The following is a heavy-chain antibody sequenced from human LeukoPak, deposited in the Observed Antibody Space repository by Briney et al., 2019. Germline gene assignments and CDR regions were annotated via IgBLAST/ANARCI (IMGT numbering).Heavy chain of an antibody. J-gene: IGHJ1*01. V-gene: IGHV3-74*01. CDR3: AREGRGFEYFQH. Sequence: GGSLRLSCAASGFTFSSYAMHWVRHAPGKGLVWVSRINSDGSSTSYADSVKGRFTISRDNAKNTLYLQMNSLRAEDTAVYYCAREGRGFEYFQHWGQGTLVTVSS. CDR1: GFTFSSYA. D-gene: IGHD2-15*01. CDR2: INSDGSST.